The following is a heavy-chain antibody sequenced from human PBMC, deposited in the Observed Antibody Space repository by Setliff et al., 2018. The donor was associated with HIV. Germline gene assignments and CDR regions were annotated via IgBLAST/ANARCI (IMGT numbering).Heavy chain of an antibody. D-gene: IGHD3-22*01. CDR1: GYSFTTYW. J-gene: IGHJ4*02. Sequence: GESLKISCKGSGYSFTTYWIGWVRQVHGKGLEWMAIIYPDDSDTRYSPSFQGKVTISADKSINTAYLHWSSLKASDTAMYYCAKGWRGDYYDPPDYWGQGTQVTVSS. CDR2: IYPDDSDT. CDR3: AKGWRGDYYDPPDY. V-gene: IGHV5-51*01.